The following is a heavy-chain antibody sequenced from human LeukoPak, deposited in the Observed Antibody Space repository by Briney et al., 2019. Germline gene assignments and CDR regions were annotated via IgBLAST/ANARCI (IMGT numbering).Heavy chain of an antibody. V-gene: IGHV1-2*02. CDR1: GYTFNDYF. CDR2: INPDSGGT. CDR3: ARGSVGAPRAADY. D-gene: IGHD1-26*01. Sequence: ASVKVSCKASGYTFNDYFMHWVRQAPGQGLEWMGWINPDSGGTNYAQKFQGRVIMTRDTSINTAYMELGRLTSDDTAVYYCARGSVGAPRAADYWGQGTPLTVSS. J-gene: IGHJ4*02.